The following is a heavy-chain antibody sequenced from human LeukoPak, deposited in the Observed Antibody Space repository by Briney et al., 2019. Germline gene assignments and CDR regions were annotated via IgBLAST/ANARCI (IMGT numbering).Heavy chain of an antibody. V-gene: IGHV1-18*01. Sequence: GASVRVSCEASGYTFTSYGISWVRQAPGQGLEWMGWISAYNGNTNYAQKLQGRVTMTTDTSTTTAHMELRSLRSDDTAVYYWTRDAGGGACYSCPNWFDPWGQGTLVTVSS. D-gene: IGHD2-21*02. J-gene: IGHJ5*02. CDR3: TRDAGGGACYSCPNWFDP. CDR2: ISAYNGNT. CDR1: GYTFTSYG.